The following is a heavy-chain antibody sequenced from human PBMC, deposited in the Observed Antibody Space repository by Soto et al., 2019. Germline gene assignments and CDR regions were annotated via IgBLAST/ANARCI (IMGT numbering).Heavy chain of an antibody. CDR3: ARRCSSSGGRVY. D-gene: IGHD6-6*01. J-gene: IGHJ4*02. CDR1: GFTCSDYY. V-gene: IGHV3-11*01. CDR2: ISSSGSTI. Sequence: QVQLVESGGGLVKPGGSLRLSCAASGFTCSDYYMSWLRQAPGQGLEWVSYISSSGSTIYYADSVKGRFTISRDNAKNSLYLQMNSLRADDKAVYYCARRCSSSGGRVYWGQGNLVTVSS.